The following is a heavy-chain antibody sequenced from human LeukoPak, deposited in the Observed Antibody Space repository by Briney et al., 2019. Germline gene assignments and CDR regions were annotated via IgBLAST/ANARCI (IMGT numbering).Heavy chain of an antibody. CDR2: INPNSGGT. V-gene: IGHV1-2*02. CDR1: GYTFTGYY. D-gene: IGHD1-1*01. J-gene: IGHJ4*02. CDR3: AREASLQLHYFDY. Sequence: ASVKVSCKASGYTFTGYYMHWVRQAPGQGLEWMGWINPNSGGTNYAQKFQGRVTMTRDTSVSTAYMELSRLRSDDTAVYYCAREASLQLHYFDYWGQGTLVTVSS.